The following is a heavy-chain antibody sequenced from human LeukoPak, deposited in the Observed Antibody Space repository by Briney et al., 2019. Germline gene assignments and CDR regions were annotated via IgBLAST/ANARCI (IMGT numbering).Heavy chain of an antibody. Sequence: GGSLRLSCAASGFTFSNFLMTWVRQAPGKGPEWVSAISGSGGDTYYADSVKGRFTISRDNSKNTLYLQMNSLRAEDTAVYYCAKMGATTGDFDYWGQGTLVTVSS. CDR2: ISGSGGDT. D-gene: IGHD1-26*01. J-gene: IGHJ4*02. CDR1: GFTFSNFL. CDR3: AKMGATTGDFDY. V-gene: IGHV3-23*01.